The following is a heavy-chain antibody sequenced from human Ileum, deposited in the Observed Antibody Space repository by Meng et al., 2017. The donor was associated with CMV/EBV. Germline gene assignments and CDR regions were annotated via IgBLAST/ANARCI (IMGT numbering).Heavy chain of an antibody. Sequence: SGFTFSAFAMGWVRQAPGKGLEWVSGISGRGGSTYYADSVRGRFSISRDNSKNTLFLQLNSLRAEDTAIYYCAKDSTNSIGWLDAWGQGTLVTVSS. V-gene: IGHV3-23*01. CDR1: GFTFSAFA. CDR3: AKDSTNSIGWLDA. CDR2: ISGRGGST. J-gene: IGHJ5*02. D-gene: IGHD5/OR15-5a*01.